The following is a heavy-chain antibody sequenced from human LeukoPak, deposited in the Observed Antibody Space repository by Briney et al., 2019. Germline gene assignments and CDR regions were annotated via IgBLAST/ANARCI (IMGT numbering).Heavy chain of an antibody. V-gene: IGHV3-33*03. D-gene: IGHD1-26*01. Sequence: GRSLRLSCAASGFTFSGYGMHWVRQAPGKGLEWVAVIWYDGSNKYYADSVKGRFTISRDNSKNTLYLQMNSLRAEDTAVYYCASGSYYAFNYWGQGTLVTVSS. CDR3: ASGSYYAFNY. CDR2: IWYDGSNK. CDR1: GFTFSGYG. J-gene: IGHJ4*02.